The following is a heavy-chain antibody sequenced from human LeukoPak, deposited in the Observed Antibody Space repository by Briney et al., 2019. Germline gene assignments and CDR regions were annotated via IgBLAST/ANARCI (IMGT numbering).Heavy chain of an antibody. J-gene: IGHJ4*02. V-gene: IGHV3-23*01. Sequence: GGSLRLSCIVSGFTLSSYEMTWFRQAPGKGLEWVSSIGYSGGDTHYADSVKGRFTISRDNSKNTLYLQLNSLRAEDTAVYYCAKEDGMVYWGQGTLVTVSS. CDR2: IGYSGGDT. CDR3: AKEDGMVY. D-gene: IGHD3-3*01. CDR1: GFTLSSYE.